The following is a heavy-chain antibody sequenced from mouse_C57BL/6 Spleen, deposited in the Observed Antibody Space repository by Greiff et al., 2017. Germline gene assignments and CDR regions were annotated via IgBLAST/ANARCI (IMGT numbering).Heavy chain of an antibody. CDR3: ARSDYGSSYGGFAY. Sequence: QVQLQQPGAELVRPGSSVKLSCKASGYTFTSYWMHWVKQRPIQGLEWIGNIDPSDSETHYNQKFKDQSTLTVDTSSGTAYMQLSSLTSEDSAVYYCARSDYGSSYGGFAYWGQGTLVTVSA. D-gene: IGHD1-1*01. CDR2: IDPSDSET. V-gene: IGHV1-52*01. J-gene: IGHJ3*01. CDR1: GYTFTSYW.